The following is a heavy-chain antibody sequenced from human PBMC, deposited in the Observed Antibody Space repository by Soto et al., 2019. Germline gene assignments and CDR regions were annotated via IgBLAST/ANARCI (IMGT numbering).Heavy chain of an antibody. CDR1: GDSISGYY. CDR3: ARDLRHAWFRGVFSP. Sequence: QVQLQESGPGLVKPSETLSLICTVSGDSISGYYWSWIRQPPGKGLEWIGYIYYSGRTNYNLSLKSRVTRSVDTSKNQFALNLSSVTAAETAVYYCARDLRHAWFRGVFSPWGQGTLVTVSS. D-gene: IGHD3-10*01. CDR2: IYYSGRT. J-gene: IGHJ5*02. V-gene: IGHV4-59*01.